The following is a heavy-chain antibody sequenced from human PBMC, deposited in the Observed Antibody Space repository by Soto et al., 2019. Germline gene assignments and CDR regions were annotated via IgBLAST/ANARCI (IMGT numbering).Heavy chain of an antibody. J-gene: IGHJ3*01. CDR1: GASVTLSNW. CDR3: ARATDDYGDAYDV. D-gene: IGHD4-17*01. Sequence: QMQLQQSGPGLVKPSGTLSLTCTVSGASVTLSNWWTGIRQSPGRGLEWIGQAYHSGSTTYNPSLETRVTISVDTSKNQFSLTLTSVTAADTAVYYCARATDDYGDAYDVWGQGTSVTVSS. CDR2: AYHSGST. V-gene: IGHV4-4*02.